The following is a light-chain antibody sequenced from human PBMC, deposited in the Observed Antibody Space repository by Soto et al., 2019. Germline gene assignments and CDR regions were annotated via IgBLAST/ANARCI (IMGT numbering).Light chain of an antibody. CDR3: QVWDSSSDHVV. CDR2: YDS. Sequence: SYERAQSPSVSVAPGKTASIPCGGNNIGSKSVHWYQQKQGQAPVLVIFYDSDRPSGIPERFSGSNSGNTASLTISRVEAGDEADYYCQVWDSSSDHVVFGGGTKLTVL. J-gene: IGLJ2*01. CDR1: NIGSKS. V-gene: IGLV3-21*04.